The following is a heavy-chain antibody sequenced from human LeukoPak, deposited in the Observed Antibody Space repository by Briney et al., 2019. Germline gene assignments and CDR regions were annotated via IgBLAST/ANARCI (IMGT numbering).Heavy chain of an antibody. J-gene: IGHJ4*02. CDR2: ISGSGGST. CDR1: GFTFSNYA. D-gene: IGHD2-21*01. CDR3: AKEGGFRVTVTDVAPPRYFQY. V-gene: IGHV3-23*01. Sequence: QPGRSLRLSCEASGFTFSNYAMSWVRQAPGKGLEWVSTISGSGGSTYYADSVKGRCTISRDNSANSLHLQMDDLRDDETALYYCAKEGGFRVTVTDVAPPRYFQYWGQGSLVTVSS.